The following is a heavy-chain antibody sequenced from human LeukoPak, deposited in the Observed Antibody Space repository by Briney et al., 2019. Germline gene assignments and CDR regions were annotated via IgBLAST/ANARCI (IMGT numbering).Heavy chain of an antibody. V-gene: IGHV1-46*01. Sequence: GASVKVSCKASGYTFTSYYMHWVRQAPGQGLEWMGIINPSGGSTSYAQKFQGRVTKTRDTSTSTVYMELSSLRSEDTAVYYCARARNSYAFDYWGQGTLVTVSS. J-gene: IGHJ4*02. CDR3: ARARNSYAFDY. CDR2: INPSGGST. D-gene: IGHD5-18*01. CDR1: GYTFTSYY.